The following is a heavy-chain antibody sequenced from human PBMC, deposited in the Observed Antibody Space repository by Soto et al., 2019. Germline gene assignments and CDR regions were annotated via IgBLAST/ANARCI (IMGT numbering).Heavy chain of an antibody. V-gene: IGHV4-59*01. CDR3: ARLRGGSYWLHYFDY. CDR2: IYYSGIT. J-gene: IGHJ4*02. Sequence: KPSETLSLTCTVSGGSISSYYWSWIRQPPGKALEWIGYIYYSGITNYNPSLKSRVTISVDTSKNQFSLELSSVTAADTALYYCARLRGGSYWLHYFDYWGQGTLVTVSS. CDR1: GGSISSYY. D-gene: IGHD1-26*01.